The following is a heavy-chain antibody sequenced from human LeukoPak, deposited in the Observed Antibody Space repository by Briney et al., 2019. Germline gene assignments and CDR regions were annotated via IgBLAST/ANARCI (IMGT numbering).Heavy chain of an antibody. D-gene: IGHD3-22*01. V-gene: IGHV3-30*18. CDR2: ISYDGSNK. J-gene: IGHJ4*02. CDR1: GFTFSSYG. CDR3: AKDRYSYYYDSSGYTTLDY. Sequence: GGSLRLSCAASGFTFSSYGMHWVRQAPGKGLEWVAVISYDGSNKYYADSVKGRFTISRDNSKNTLYLQMNSLRAEDTAVYYCAKDRYSYYYDSSGYTTLDYWGQGTLVTVSS.